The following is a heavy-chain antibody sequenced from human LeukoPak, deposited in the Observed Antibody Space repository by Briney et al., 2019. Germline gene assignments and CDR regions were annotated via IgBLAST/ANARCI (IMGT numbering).Heavy chain of an antibody. J-gene: IGHJ4*02. D-gene: IGHD3-10*01. V-gene: IGHV3-21*06. CDR2: IDNTSRYI. CDR3: ARDPYYGSGPFRLY. CDR1: GFTFSTYG. Sequence: GESLRLSCAASGFTFSTYGMHWVRQVPGKGLDWVSYIDNTSRYIEYADSVKGRFTISRDNARNLVYLQMDTLRSDDTAVYCARDPYYGSGPFRLYWGQGILVTVS.